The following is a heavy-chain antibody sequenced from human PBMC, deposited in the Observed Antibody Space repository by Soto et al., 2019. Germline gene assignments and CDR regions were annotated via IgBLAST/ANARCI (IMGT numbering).Heavy chain of an antibody. D-gene: IGHD6-13*01. CDR2: IWYDGSNK. CDR3: ARDRGSSSWYDIDY. J-gene: IGHJ4*02. Sequence: GGSLRLSCAASGFTFSSYGMHWVRQAPGKGLEWVAVIWYDGSNKYYADSVKGRFTISRDNSKNTLYLQMNSLRAEDTAVYYCARDRGSSSWYDIDYWGQGTLVTVSS. V-gene: IGHV3-33*01. CDR1: GFTFSSYG.